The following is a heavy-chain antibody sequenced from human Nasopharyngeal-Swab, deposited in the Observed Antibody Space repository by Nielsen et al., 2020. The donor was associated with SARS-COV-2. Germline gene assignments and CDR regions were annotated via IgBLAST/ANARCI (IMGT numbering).Heavy chain of an antibody. CDR1: GSTFDDYG. D-gene: IGHD3-3*01. J-gene: IGHJ4*02. V-gene: IGHV3-9*03. Sequence: GGSLRLSCAASGSTFDDYGMHWVRQAPGKGLEWVSGISWDGLTIGYADSVKGRFTISRDNAKNSLYLQMNSLRVEDMAFYYCAKATNARYDFWSGSFDYWGQGTLVTVSS. CDR2: ISWDGLTI. CDR3: AKATNARYDFWSGSFDY.